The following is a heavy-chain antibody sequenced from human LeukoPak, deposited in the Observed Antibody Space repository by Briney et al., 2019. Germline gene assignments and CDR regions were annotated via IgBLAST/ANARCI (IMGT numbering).Heavy chain of an antibody. Sequence: PPGGSLRLSCAASGFTFSNYAMSWVRQAPGKGLEWVSAISGSGGSTYHADSVKGRFTISRDNSKNTLYLQMNSLRAEDTAVYYCAKDHYDILTVSMDVWGKGTTVTVSS. J-gene: IGHJ6*03. CDR3: AKDHYDILTVSMDV. CDR2: ISGSGGST. V-gene: IGHV3-23*01. D-gene: IGHD3-9*01. CDR1: GFTFSNYA.